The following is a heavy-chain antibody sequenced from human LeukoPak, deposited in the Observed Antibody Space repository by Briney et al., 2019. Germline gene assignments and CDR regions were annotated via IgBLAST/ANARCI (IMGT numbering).Heavy chain of an antibody. V-gene: IGHV4-59*01. CDR1: GGSISSYY. CDR2: IYYSGST. CDR3: ARGGVAATVLFDY. Sequence: PSETLSLTCTVSGGSISSYYWSWIRQPPGKGLEWLGYIYYSGSTNYNPSLKSRVTISVDTFKSQFFLKLSSVTAAGTAVYYCARGGVAATVLFDYWGQGTLVTVSS. D-gene: IGHD2-15*01. J-gene: IGHJ4*02.